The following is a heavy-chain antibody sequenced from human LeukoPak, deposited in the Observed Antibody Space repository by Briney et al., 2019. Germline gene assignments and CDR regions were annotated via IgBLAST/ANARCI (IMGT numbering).Heavy chain of an antibody. J-gene: IGHJ4*02. D-gene: IGHD3-10*01. Sequence: GASVKVSCKASGYTFTSYGIGWVRQAPGQGLEWMGWISAYNGNTNYAQKLQGRVTMTTDTSTSTAYMELRSLRSDDTAVYYCARAYPNYYGSGSYYHFDYWGQGTLVTVSS. CDR1: GYTFTSYG. CDR3: ARAYPNYYGSGSYYHFDY. CDR2: ISAYNGNT. V-gene: IGHV1-18*01.